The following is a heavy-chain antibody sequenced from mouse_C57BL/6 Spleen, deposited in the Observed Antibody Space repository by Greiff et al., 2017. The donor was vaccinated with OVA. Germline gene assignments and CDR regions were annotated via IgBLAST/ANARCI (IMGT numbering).Heavy chain of an antibody. V-gene: IGHV1-18*01. D-gene: IGHD1-1*01. CDR2: INPNNGGT. Sequence: EVQLQQSGPELVKPGASVKIPCTASGYTFTDYNLDWVQQSHGKSLEWIGDINPNNGGTNYNQKFKGKATLTVDKSSSTAYMELRSLTSEDTAVYYCARDGNAVDYWGQGTSVTVSS. CDR3: ARDGNAVDY. J-gene: IGHJ4*01. CDR1: GYTFTDYN.